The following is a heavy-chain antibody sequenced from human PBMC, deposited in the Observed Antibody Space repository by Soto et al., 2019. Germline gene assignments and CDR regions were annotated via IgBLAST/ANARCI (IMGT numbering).Heavy chain of an antibody. CDR3: ARDLGAPGRGSAVGYYYHYSMDV. D-gene: IGHD2-2*01. CDR1: EFTFSSYW. CDR2: IKEEGSEK. V-gene: IGHV3-7*05. J-gene: IGHJ6*02. Sequence: EVQLVESGGGLVQPGGSLRLSCAASEFTFSSYWMNWVRQAPGKGLEWVANIKEEGSEKYYVDSVKGRFTISRDNAKNSLYLHMNSLRGEDTAVYYCARDLGAPGRGSAVGYYYHYSMDVWGQGTTVTVSS.